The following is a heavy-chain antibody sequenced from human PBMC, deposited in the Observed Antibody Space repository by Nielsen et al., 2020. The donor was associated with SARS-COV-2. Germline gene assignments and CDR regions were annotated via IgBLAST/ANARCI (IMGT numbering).Heavy chain of an antibody. CDR3: ARGFYYDSSGGGFDY. CDR2: ISSSSSYI. V-gene: IGHV3-21*01. Sequence: GESLKISCAASGFTFSSYSMNWVRQAPGKGLEWVSSISSSSSYIYYADSVKGRFTISRDNAKNSLYLQMNSLRAKDTAVYYCARGFYYDSSGGGFDYWGQGTLVTVSS. CDR1: GFTFSSYS. J-gene: IGHJ4*02. D-gene: IGHD3-22*01.